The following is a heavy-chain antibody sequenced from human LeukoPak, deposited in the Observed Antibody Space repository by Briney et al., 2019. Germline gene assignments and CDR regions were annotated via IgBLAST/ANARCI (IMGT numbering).Heavy chain of an antibody. CDR1: GITVSSNY. V-gene: IGHV3-74*03. CDR2: INSDGSSI. Sequence: AGSLRLSWAASGITVSSNYMSWVRQAPGKGLEWVSRINSDGSSITYADSVKGRFTISRDNAKNTLYLQMNSLRVEDTAVYYCAREGRVSGYDFDCWGQGTLVTVSS. J-gene: IGHJ4*02. D-gene: IGHD5-12*01. CDR3: AREGRVSGYDFDC.